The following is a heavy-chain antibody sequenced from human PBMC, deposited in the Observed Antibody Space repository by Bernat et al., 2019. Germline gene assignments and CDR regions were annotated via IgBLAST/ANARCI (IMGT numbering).Heavy chain of an antibody. CDR3: AKARTAMVIDDAFDI. CDR1: GFTFSSYA. J-gene: IGHJ3*02. D-gene: IGHD5-18*01. CDR2: ISGSGGST. V-gene: IGHV3-23*01. Sequence: EVQLLESGGGLVQPGGSLRLFCTASGFTFSSYAMSWVRQAPGKGLEWVSAISGSGGSTYYADSVKGRFTISRDNSKNTLYLQMNSLRAEDTAVYCCAKARTAMVIDDAFDIWGQGTMVTVSS.